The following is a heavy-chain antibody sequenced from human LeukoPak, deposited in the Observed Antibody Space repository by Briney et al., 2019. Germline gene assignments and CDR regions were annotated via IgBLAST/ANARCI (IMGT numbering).Heavy chain of an antibody. Sequence: GASVKVSCKASGYTFTSYDINWVRQATGQGLEWMGWMNPNSGNTGYAQKFQGRVTMTRNTSISTAYMELSSLRSEDTAVYYCARGFRRIAAAGTSYYYYMDVWGKGTTVTVSS. D-gene: IGHD6-13*01. J-gene: IGHJ6*03. CDR1: GYTFTSYD. V-gene: IGHV1-8*01. CDR2: MNPNSGNT. CDR3: ARGFRRIAAAGTSYYYYMDV.